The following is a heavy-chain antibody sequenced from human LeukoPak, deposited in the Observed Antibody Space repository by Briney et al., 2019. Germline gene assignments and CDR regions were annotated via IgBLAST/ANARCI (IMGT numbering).Heavy chain of an antibody. D-gene: IGHD3-3*01. CDR2: LSGGGDST. J-gene: IGHJ5*02. CDR1: GFTFRSFV. CDR3: AKDAGNYDFWSGYYTVPWFDP. V-gene: IGHV3-23*01. Sequence: GGSLRLSSAASGFTFRSFVMSWVRQAPGKGLEWVSALSGGGDSTYYADSVKGRFTISRDNSKNTLYLQMNSLRAEDTAVYYCAKDAGNYDFWSGYYTVPWFDPWGQGTLVTVSS.